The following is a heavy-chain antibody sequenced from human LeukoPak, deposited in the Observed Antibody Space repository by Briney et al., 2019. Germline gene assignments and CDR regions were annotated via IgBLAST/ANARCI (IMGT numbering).Heavy chain of an antibody. CDR2: ISYDGSNK. Sequence: GGSLRLSCAASGFTFSSYGMHWVRQAPGKGLEWVAVISYDGSNKYYADSVKGRFTISRDNSKNTLYLQMNSLRAEDTAVYYCAKLMTTPPSDYWGQGTLVTVSS. J-gene: IGHJ4*02. V-gene: IGHV3-30*18. CDR3: AKLMTTPPSDY. D-gene: IGHD4-11*01. CDR1: GFTFSSYG.